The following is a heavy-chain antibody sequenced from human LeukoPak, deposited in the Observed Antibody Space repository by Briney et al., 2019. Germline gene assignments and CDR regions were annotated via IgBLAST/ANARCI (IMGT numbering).Heavy chain of an antibody. D-gene: IGHD3-22*01. CDR2: IRFDGSNK. J-gene: IGHJ4*02. CDR3: ARQESRNYYYEGLDY. V-gene: IGHV3-30*02. CDR1: GFTFSNYG. Sequence: GGSLRLSCAASGFTFSNYGVHWVRQAPDKGLEWVSFIRFDGSNKYYADSVKGRFTISRDSSKNTLYLQMNSLRPDDTAIYFCARQESRNYYYEGLDYWGQGNLVTVSS.